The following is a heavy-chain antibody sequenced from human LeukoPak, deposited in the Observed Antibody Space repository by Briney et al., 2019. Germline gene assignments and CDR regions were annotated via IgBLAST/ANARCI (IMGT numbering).Heavy chain of an antibody. Sequence: ASVKVSCKASGYTSTSYDINWVRQAPGQGLEWMGWISAYNGNTNYAQKLQGRVTMTTDTSTSTAYMELRSLRSDDTAVYYCAVGAVAGRRPLDYWGQGTLVTVSS. CDR1: GYTSTSYD. V-gene: IGHV1-18*01. J-gene: IGHJ4*02. CDR3: AVGAVAGRRPLDY. CDR2: ISAYNGNT. D-gene: IGHD6-19*01.